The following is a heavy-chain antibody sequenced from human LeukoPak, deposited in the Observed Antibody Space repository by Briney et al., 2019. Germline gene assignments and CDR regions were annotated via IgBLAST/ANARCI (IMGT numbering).Heavy chain of an antibody. CDR3: AREGEYYYDSSGYYPFGY. CDR1: GYSISSGYY. Sequence: SETLSLTCTVSGYSISSGYYWGWIRQPPGKGLEWIGRIYHSGSTYYNPSLKSRVTISVDTSKNQFSLKLSSVTAADTAVYYCAREGEYYYDSSGYYPFGYWGQGTLVTVSS. CDR2: IYHSGST. J-gene: IGHJ4*02. V-gene: IGHV4-38-2*02. D-gene: IGHD3-22*01.